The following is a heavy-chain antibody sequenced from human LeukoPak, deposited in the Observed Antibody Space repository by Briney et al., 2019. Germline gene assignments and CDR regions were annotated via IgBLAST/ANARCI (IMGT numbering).Heavy chain of an antibody. V-gene: IGHV3-30*02. CDR1: GFTFSSSA. J-gene: IGHJ4*02. Sequence: GGSLRLSCGASGFTFSSSAMHWVRQGPGKGLEWVAYIAHHGNNKYYADSVKGRFTISRDNSKGSLYLQMNSLRADDTAVYYCAKDGTWSCTDWGQGTLVRVSS. D-gene: IGHD2-15*01. CDR2: IAHHGNNK. CDR3: AKDGTWSCTD.